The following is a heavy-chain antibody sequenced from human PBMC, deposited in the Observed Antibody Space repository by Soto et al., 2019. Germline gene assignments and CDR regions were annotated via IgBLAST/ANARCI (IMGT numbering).Heavy chain of an antibody. CDR2: VGTAGDT. J-gene: IGHJ4*02. CDR3: ARGGFGEIDY. D-gene: IGHD3-10*01. CDR1: GFTFSSYD. Sequence: EVQLVESGGGLVQPGGSLRLSCAASGFTFSSYDMHWVRQATGKGLEWVSTVGTAGDTYYPGSVKGHFTISRENAKTSLYLQMNSLRAGDTAVYYCARGGFGEIDYWGQGTLVTVSS. V-gene: IGHV3-13*01.